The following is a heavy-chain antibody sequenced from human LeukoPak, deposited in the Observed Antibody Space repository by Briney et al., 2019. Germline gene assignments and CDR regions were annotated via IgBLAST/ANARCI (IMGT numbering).Heavy chain of an antibody. Sequence: SETLSLTCAVYGGSFSGYYWSWIRQPPGKGLEWIGEINHSGSTNYNPSLKSRVTISVDTSKNQFSLKLSSVTAADTAVYYCARGRRGSCRYYMDVWGKGTTVTVSS. CDR3: ARGRRGSCRYYMDV. CDR1: GGSFSGYY. J-gene: IGHJ6*03. D-gene: IGHD1-26*01. CDR2: INHSGST. V-gene: IGHV4-34*01.